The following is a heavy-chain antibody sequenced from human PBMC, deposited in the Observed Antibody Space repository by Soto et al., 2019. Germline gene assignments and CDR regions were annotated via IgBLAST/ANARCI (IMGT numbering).Heavy chain of an antibody. D-gene: IGHD6-13*01. CDR1: GFTVSSNY. CDR2: IYSGGST. V-gene: IGHV3-53*04. Sequence: EVQLVESGGGLVQPGGSLRLSCAASGFTVSSNYMSWVRQAPGKGLEWVSVIYSGGSTYYADSVKGRFTISRHNSRNTLYLQMNSLRAEDTAVYYCARDSSSFAFDIWGQGTMVTVSS. J-gene: IGHJ3*02. CDR3: ARDSSSFAFDI.